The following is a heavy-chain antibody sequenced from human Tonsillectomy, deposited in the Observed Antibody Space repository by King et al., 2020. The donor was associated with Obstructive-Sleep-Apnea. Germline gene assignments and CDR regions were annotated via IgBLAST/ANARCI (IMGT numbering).Heavy chain of an antibody. CDR1: GVSIRSIGFY. CDR3: WRILKNNVGGLDY. Sequence: QLQDSGPGLVKPSETLSLTCTVSGVSIRSIGFYWGWIRQPPGKVREWIGRSYYRGNTFHNPSLKSRVTISVETSNNQFSLKLSSVTAADTAVYYCWRILKNNVGGLDYWGQGTLVTVSS. CDR2: SYYRGNT. V-gene: IGHV4-39*07. J-gene: IGHJ4*02. D-gene: IGHD1-26*01.